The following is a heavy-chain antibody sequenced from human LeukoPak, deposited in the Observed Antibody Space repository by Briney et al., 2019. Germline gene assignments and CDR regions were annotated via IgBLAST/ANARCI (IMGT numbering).Heavy chain of an antibody. J-gene: IGHJ6*03. CDR3: ARVPAALYYYYMDV. CDR2: SYHSGST. D-gene: IGHD2-2*01. Sequence: PSETLSLTCTVSGYSISRGYYWGWIRQPPGKGLEWIGSSYHSGSTYYNPSLKSRVTISVDTSKNQFSLKLSSVTAADTAVYYCARVPAALYYYYMDVWGKGTTVTVSS. CDR1: GYSISRGYY. V-gene: IGHV4-38-2*02.